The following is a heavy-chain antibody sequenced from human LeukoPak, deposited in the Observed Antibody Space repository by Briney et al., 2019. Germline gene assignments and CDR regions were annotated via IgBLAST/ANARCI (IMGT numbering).Heavy chain of an antibody. J-gene: IGHJ5*01. Sequence: PSETLSLTCTVSGGSISSYYWSWIRQPPGKGLEWVSVIYSGGNSYYSDSVKGRFTISRDNSKSTLYLQMNSLRVEDTAVYYCTGAHSNSWSVFWGQGTLVTVSS. V-gene: IGHV3-53*01. CDR3: TGAHSNSWSVF. CDR2: IYSGGNS. CDR1: GGSISSYY. D-gene: IGHD5-18*01.